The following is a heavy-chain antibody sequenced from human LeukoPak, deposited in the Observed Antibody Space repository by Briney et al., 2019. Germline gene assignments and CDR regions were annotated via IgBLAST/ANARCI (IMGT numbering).Heavy chain of an antibody. J-gene: IGHJ4*02. CDR3: AKDPGFWSGSKRKFDY. V-gene: IGHV3-23*01. CDR1: GFTFSSYA. Sequence: GGSLRLSCAASGFTFSSYAMSWVRQAPGKGLEWVSAISGSGGSTYYADSVKGRFTISRDNSKNTLYLQMNSLRAEDTAVYYCAKDPGFWSGSKRKFDYWGQGTLVTVSS. CDR2: ISGSGGST. D-gene: IGHD3-3*01.